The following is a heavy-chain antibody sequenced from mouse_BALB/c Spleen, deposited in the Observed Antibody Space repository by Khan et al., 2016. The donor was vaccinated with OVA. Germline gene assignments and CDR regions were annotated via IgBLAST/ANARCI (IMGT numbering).Heavy chain of an antibody. CDR3: ARGNWQSYYFDC. D-gene: IGHD4-1*01. Sequence: IQLVQSGPELVKPGASVKMSCKASGYIFTNYVLHWVKQKPGQGLEWIGYINPYSGGTKYNEKFKGKATLASDKSSIPAYMELSSLTSEDSAVYYCARGNWQSYYFDCWGQGTTLTLSS. J-gene: IGHJ2*01. V-gene: IGHV1S136*01. CDR2: INPYSGGT. CDR1: GYIFTNYV.